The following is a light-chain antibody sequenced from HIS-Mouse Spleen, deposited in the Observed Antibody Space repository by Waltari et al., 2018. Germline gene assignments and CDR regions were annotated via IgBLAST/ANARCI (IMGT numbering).Light chain of an antibody. V-gene: IGLV2-8*01. CDR3: SSYAGSNNLV. J-gene: IGLJ2*01. CDR2: EVS. Sequence: QSALPQPPSASGSPGPSVTISRTGTSSDIRGYHSVSWYQKHPGKAPKLLIYEVSKRPSGAPDRFSGSKSGNTASLTVSGLQAEDEADYYCSSYAGSNNLVFGGGTKLTVL. CDR1: SSDIRGYHS.